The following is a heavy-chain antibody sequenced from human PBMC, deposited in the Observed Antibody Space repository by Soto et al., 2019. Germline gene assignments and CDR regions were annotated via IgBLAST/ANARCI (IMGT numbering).Heavy chain of an antibody. Sequence: GASVKVSCKASGYTFTSDGISGVRQAPGEGLEWMGWISAYNGNTNYAQKLQGRVTMTTDTSTSTAYMELRSLRSDDTAVYYCARDGGGATHYYYGMDVWGQGTTVIVSS. CDR1: GYTFTSDG. CDR2: ISAYNGNT. CDR3: ARDGGGATHYYYGMDV. D-gene: IGHD1-26*01. V-gene: IGHV1-18*04. J-gene: IGHJ6*02.